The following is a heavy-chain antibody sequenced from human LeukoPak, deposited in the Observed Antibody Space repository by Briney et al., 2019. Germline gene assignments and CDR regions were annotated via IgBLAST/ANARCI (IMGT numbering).Heavy chain of an antibody. CDR2: IYHSGST. V-gene: IGHV4-38-2*02. CDR1: GYSISSGYY. D-gene: IGHD3-22*01. Sequence: SETLSLTCAVSGYSISSGYYWGWIRPPPGKGLEWIGRIYHSGSTYYNPPLKSRVTISVDTSKNQFSLKLSSVTAPATPLYYCAGDDQDYYDSSGYFDYWGEGTLVTVSS. J-gene: IGHJ4*02. CDR3: AGDDQDYYDSSGYFDY.